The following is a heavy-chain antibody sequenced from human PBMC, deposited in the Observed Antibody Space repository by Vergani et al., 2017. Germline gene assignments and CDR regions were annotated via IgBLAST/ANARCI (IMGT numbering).Heavy chain of an antibody. Sequence: QVQLHESGPGLVKPSQTLSLTCTVSGASINNDFYYWHWIRQPAGKGLGWIGRIYVSGSTDYNSSIQSQVSMSVDTSNNHFSLTLTSVTVADTAVSYCGGDGXSSELRGVDWFDTWGQGT. CDR1: GASINNDFYY. CDR2: IYVSGST. D-gene: IGHD3-10*01. V-gene: IGHV4-61*02. J-gene: IGHJ5*02. CDR3: GGDGXSSELRGVDWFDT.